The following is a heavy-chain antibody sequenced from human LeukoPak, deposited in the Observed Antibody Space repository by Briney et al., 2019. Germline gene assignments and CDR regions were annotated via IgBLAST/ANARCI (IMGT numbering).Heavy chain of an antibody. V-gene: IGHV3-7*01. J-gene: IGHJ4*02. CDR2: IRQDGKDE. CDR1: GFSFSTYG. Sequence: TGGSLRLSCVASGFSFSTYGMHWVRQAPGRGLEWVANIRQDGKDEYYVDSVRGRFTISRDNAKNSLYLQMNSLRVEDTAVYYCASLDCARPCGYWGQGTMVTVSS. CDR3: ASLDCARPCGY. D-gene: IGHD6-6*01.